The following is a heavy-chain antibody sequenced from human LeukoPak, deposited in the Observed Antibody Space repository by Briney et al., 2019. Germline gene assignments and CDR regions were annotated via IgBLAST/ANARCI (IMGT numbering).Heavy chain of an antibody. CDR2: ISAYNGNT. J-gene: IGHJ4*02. Sequence: GASVKVSCKASGYTFTSYGISWVRQAPGQGLEWMGWISAYNGNTNYAQKLQGRVTMTTDTSTSTAYMELRSLRSDDTAVYYCARTRLIAAAGKNYFDYWGQGTLVTVSS. CDR1: GYTFTSYG. D-gene: IGHD6-13*01. CDR3: ARTRLIAAAGKNYFDY. V-gene: IGHV1-18*01.